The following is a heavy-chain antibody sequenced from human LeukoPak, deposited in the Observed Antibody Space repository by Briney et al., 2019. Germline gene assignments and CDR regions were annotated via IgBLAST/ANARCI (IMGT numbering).Heavy chain of an antibody. CDR1: GFTFRSYG. CDR2: ITYSGGNT. D-gene: IGHD2-21*02. J-gene: IGHJ4*02. V-gene: IGHV3-23*01. Sequence: GGSLRLSCAASGFTFRSYGMSWFRQAPGKGLDWVSAITYSGGNTYYADSVKGRFTISRDNSKSTLYLQMNSLRAEDTAVYYCAKDGTGCGGDCYSDYWGQGTLVTVSS. CDR3: AKDGTGCGGDCYSDY.